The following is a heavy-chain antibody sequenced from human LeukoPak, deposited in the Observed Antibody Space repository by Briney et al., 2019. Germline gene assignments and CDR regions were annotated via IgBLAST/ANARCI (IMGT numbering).Heavy chain of an antibody. V-gene: IGHV3-53*01. CDR1: GFTVSSNY. CDR3: ARVVITVLTAAPHFDY. Sequence: PGGSLRLSCAASGFTVSSNYMSWVRQAPGKGLEWVSVIYSGGSTYYADSVKGRFTISRDNSKNTLYLQMNSLRAEDTAVYYCARVVITVLTAAPHFDYWGQGTLVTVSS. D-gene: IGHD3-22*01. J-gene: IGHJ4*02. CDR2: IYSGGST.